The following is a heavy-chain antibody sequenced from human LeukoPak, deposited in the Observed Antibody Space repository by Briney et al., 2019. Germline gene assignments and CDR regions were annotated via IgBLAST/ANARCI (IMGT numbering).Heavy chain of an antibody. V-gene: IGHV3-23*01. CDR1: GFTFSNYA. Sequence: GGSLRLSCAASGFTFSNYAMSWVRQAPGKGLEWVSSLSGSAYSTYYAASVKGRLTISRDNSKNTLSLQMNSLRPEDAAVYYCAKGLSPMGFYGSGSFPKYFHSWGQGTLVTVSS. CDR2: LSGSAYST. D-gene: IGHD3-10*01. J-gene: IGHJ4*02. CDR3: AKGLSPMGFYGSGSFPKYFHS.